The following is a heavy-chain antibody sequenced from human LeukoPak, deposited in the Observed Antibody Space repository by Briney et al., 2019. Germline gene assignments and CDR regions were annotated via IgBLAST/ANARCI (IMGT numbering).Heavy chain of an antibody. D-gene: IGHD2-2*01. Sequence: ASVKVSCKASGFTFTDYYMHWVRQAPGQGLERMVWINPNRGGTNYAQQFQGRVTMTRDTSISTAYMELSRLRSDDTAVYYCARIYCSSTSCYYFDYWGQGTLVTVPS. CDR3: ARIYCSSTSCYYFDY. V-gene: IGHV1-2*02. CDR2: INPNRGGT. CDR1: GFTFTDYY. J-gene: IGHJ4*02.